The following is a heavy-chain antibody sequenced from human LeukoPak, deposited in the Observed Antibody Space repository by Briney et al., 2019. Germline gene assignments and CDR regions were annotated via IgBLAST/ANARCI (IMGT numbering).Heavy chain of an antibody. V-gene: IGHV4-4*07. Sequence: PSETLSLTCTVSGGSINSYYWSWIRQPAGKGLEWIGRIYTSGSSNYNPSLKSRVTMSVDTSKNQFSLRLTPVTAADTAVYYCARAAYGDYRYYYFYLDVWGKGTTVTVSS. CDR3: ARAAYGDYRYYYFYLDV. D-gene: IGHD4-17*01. J-gene: IGHJ6*03. CDR1: GGSINSYY. CDR2: IYTSGSS.